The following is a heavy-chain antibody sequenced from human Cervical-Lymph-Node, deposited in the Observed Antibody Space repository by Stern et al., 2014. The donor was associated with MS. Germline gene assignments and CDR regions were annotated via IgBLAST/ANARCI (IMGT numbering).Heavy chain of an antibody. CDR3: VRVRGFFNDYFRFDY. D-gene: IGHD3-16*01. Sequence: EVQLVESGGGLVQPGGSLRLSCAASGFNFRTYIMNWVRQTPGKGLEWVSFINANGDTMEYADSVKGRFTISRDNAKTSLYLEMNSLRDEDTAIYYCVRVRGFFNDYFRFDYWGQGTLVTVSS. J-gene: IGHJ4*02. CDR2: INANGDTM. CDR1: GFNFRTYI. V-gene: IGHV3-48*02.